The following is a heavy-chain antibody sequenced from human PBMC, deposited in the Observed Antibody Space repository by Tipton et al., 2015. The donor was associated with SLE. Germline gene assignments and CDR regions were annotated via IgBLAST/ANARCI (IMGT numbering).Heavy chain of an antibody. D-gene: IGHD3-10*01. J-gene: IGHJ4*02. CDR2: IYYSGTT. V-gene: IGHV4-31*03. CDR1: GGSISSGGYY. Sequence: TLSLTCTVSGGSISSGGYYWSWIRQHPGKGLEWLGHIYYSGTTYYSPSLRSRISMSVDTSKNQFSLNLSSVTAADTAVYFRARDHVGSGSYYNDRRPRGYYFDFWGQGTLVTVSS. CDR3: ARDHVGSGSYYNDRRPRGYYFDF.